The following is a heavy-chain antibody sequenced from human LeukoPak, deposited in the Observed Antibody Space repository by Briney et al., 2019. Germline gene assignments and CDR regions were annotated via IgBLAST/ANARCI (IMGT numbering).Heavy chain of an antibody. D-gene: IGHD2-15*01. CDR1: GASISSGSYF. J-gene: IGHJ5*01. Sequence: PSETLSLTCTVSGASISSGSYFLSWIRQPAGKALVWIGRVSPSGSPNYSPSLRSRVTMSVDTSKTQFSLSLNSVTAADTAIYYCARTSMPRHCSGGSCYSNWFDSWGQGTLVTVSS. V-gene: IGHV4-61*02. CDR2: VSPSGSP. CDR3: ARTSMPRHCSGGSCYSNWFDS.